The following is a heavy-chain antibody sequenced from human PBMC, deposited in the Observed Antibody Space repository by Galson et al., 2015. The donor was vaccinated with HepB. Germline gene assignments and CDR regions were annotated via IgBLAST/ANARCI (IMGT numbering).Heavy chain of an antibody. Sequence: QSGAEVKQPGESLKISCTGSGSWLSRYWIAWVRQMPGKGLVWLGTIFPEDSDTRSTASFPGRVTISADKSISTAYLQWSSLRATVTAMYYCARADWTMVDPYDPDYWGQGTLVAVSS. V-gene: IGHV5-51*01. CDR1: GSWLSRYW. J-gene: IGHJ4*02. CDR3: ARADWTMVDPYDPDY. D-gene: IGHD4/OR15-4a*01. CDR2: IFPEDSDT.